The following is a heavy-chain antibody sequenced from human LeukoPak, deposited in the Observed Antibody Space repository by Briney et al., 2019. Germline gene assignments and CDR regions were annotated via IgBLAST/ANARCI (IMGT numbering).Heavy chain of an antibody. CDR1: GFIFSDYW. CDR3: AREVGSPDVRSAFDI. V-gene: IGHV3-74*01. Sequence: GGSLRLSCAASGFIFSDYWMHWVRQGPGKGLVWVSRIKSDGSSTSYADSVKGRFTISRDNAKNTVYVHMNSLRDEDTAIYYCAREVGSPDVRSAFDIWGQGTLVTVSS. CDR2: IKSDGSST. D-gene: IGHD3-10*01. J-gene: IGHJ3*02.